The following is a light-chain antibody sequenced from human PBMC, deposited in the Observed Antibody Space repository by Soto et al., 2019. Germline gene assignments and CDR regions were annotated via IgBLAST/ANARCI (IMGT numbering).Light chain of an antibody. J-gene: IGKJ4*01. Sequence: DIQMTQSPSSLSASVGDRVTITCRASQSISNYLNWYQQKPGKAPKLLIYAASSLQSGVPSRFSGSGSGTDFTLTISSLQPEDFATYYCHQSYNTPLTFGGGTQAEIK. V-gene: IGKV1-39*01. CDR2: AAS. CDR3: HQSYNTPLT. CDR1: QSISNY.